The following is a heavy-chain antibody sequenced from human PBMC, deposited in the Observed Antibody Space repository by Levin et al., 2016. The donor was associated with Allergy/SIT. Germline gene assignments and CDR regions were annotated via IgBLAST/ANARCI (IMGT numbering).Heavy chain of an antibody. CDR3: ARGGTRSWELPHGY. CDR1: GGSITNYY. V-gene: IGHV4-59*01. Sequence: SETLSLTCTVSGGSITNYYWSWIRQPPGKGLEWIGYIYYNGITNYNPSLRSRVTISVATSRNQFSLNLTSVTTADTAVYYCARGGTRSWELPHGYWGQGTLVTVSS. CDR2: IYYNGIT. J-gene: IGHJ4*02. D-gene: IGHD4-23*01.